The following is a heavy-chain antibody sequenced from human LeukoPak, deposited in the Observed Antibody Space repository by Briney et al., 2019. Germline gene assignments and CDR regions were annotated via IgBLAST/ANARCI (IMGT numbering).Heavy chain of an antibody. Sequence: GGSLRLSCAASGFTFSSYSMNWVRQAPGKGLEWVSSISSSSSYIHYADSVKGRFTISRDNAKNSLYLQMNSLRAEDTAVYYCARIVATIHFDYWGQGTLVTVSS. CDR1: GFTFSSYS. CDR2: ISSSSSYI. V-gene: IGHV3-21*01. CDR3: ARIVATIHFDY. D-gene: IGHD5-12*01. J-gene: IGHJ4*02.